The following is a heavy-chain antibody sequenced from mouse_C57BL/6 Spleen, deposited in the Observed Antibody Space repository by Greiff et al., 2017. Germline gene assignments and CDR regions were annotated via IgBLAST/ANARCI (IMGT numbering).Heavy chain of an antibody. J-gene: IGHJ2*01. Sequence: QVQLKESGPGLVAPSQSLSITCTVSGFSLTSYGVHWVRQPPGRGLEWLVVIWSDGSTTYNSALKSRLSISKDNSKSQVFLKMNSLQTDDTAMYYCARHRGYDYDGAYFDYWGQGTTLTVSS. D-gene: IGHD2-4*01. V-gene: IGHV2-6-1*01. CDR2: IWSDGST. CDR1: GFSLTSYG. CDR3: ARHRGYDYDGAYFDY.